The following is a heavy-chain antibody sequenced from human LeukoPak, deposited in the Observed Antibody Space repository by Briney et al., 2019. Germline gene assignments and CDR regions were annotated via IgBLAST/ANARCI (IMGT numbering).Heavy chain of an antibody. D-gene: IGHD4-17*01. V-gene: IGHV1-46*01. CDR2: INPSGGTT. Sequence: GASVKVSCKASGYTFTSFYIYWFRQAPGQGLEWVGMINPSGGTTNYAQRFQGRVTMTRDSSTSTVYMELSSLRSEDTAVYFCARGPLHGDYSIVFDFWGQGTLVTVSS. J-gene: IGHJ4*02. CDR3: ARGPLHGDYSIVFDF. CDR1: GYTFTSFY.